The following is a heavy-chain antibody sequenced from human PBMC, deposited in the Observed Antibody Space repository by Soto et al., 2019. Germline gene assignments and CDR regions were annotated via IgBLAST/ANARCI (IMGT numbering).Heavy chain of an antibody. CDR1: GGTFSSYT. Sequence: QVQLVQSGAEVKKPGSSVKVSCKASGGTFSSYTISWVRQAPGQGLEWMGRIIPILGIANYAQKFQGRVTITADKSTSTAYMELSSLRSEDTAVYYCARDGVNNGSYWFDPWGQGTLVTVSS. V-gene: IGHV1-69*08. D-gene: IGHD1-26*01. CDR2: IIPILGIA. CDR3: ARDGVNNGSYWFDP. J-gene: IGHJ5*02.